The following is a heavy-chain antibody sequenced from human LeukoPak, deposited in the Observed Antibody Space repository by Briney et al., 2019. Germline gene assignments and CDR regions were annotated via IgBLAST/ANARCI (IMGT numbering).Heavy chain of an antibody. CDR3: ARAYYYDSSGYYPHAFDI. CDR2: INPNSGGT. D-gene: IGHD3-22*01. V-gene: IGHV1-2*02. J-gene: IGHJ3*02. CDR1: GYTFIGYY. Sequence: ASVKVSCKASGYTFIGYYMHWVRQAPGQGLEWMGWINPNSGGTNYAQKFQGRVTMTRDTSISTAYMELSRLRSDDTAVYYCARAYYYDSSGYYPHAFDIWGQGTMVTVSS.